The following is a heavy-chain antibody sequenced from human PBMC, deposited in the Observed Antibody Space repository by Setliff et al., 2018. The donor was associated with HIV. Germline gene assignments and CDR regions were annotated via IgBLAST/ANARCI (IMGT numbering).Heavy chain of an antibody. CDR1: GFTFITST. V-gene: IGHV3-21*06. CDR2: ISSSGTYI. J-gene: IGHJ4*02. CDR3: AAVFTGEPGRSLDY. D-gene: IGHD2-15*01. Sequence: GGSLRLSCVVSGFTFITSTMNWVRQAPGKGLEWVASISSSGTYIHYADSVKGRFSISRDNAQNSLSLQMCSLRPEDTAVYYCAAVFTGEPGRSLDYWGPGALVTVSS.